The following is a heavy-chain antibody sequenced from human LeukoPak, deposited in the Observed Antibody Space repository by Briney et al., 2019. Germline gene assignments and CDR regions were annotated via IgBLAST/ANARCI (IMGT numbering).Heavy chain of an antibody. V-gene: IGHV4-4*07. CDR3: ARELVGQYCSGGSCYNFYYYYYMDV. D-gene: IGHD2-15*01. J-gene: IGHJ6*03. CDR1: GGSISSYY. CDR2: IYTSGST. Sequence: PSETLSVTCTVSGGSISSYYWSWIRQPAGKGLEWIGRIYTSGSTNYNPSLKSRATMSVDTSKNQFSLKLSSMTAADTAVYYCARELVGQYCSGGSCYNFYYYYYMDVWGKGTTVTVSS.